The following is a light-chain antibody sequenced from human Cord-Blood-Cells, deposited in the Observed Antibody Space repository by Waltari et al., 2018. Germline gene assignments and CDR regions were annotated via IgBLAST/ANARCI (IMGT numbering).Light chain of an antibody. CDR2: DAS. CDR3: QQSYSTPDT. V-gene: IGKV1-39*01. Sequence: DIQMTQSPSSLSASVGDRVTITCRASQSISSYLNWYQQKPGKAPKHLVYDASSWQSGVPSRFRGSGSGTDFTLTISSLQPEDFATYYCQQSYSTPDTFGQGTKLEIK. J-gene: IGKJ2*01. CDR1: QSISSY.